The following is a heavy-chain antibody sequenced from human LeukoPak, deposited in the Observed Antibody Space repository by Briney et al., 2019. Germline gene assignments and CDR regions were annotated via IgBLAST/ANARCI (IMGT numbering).Heavy chain of an antibody. V-gene: IGHV4-59*01. J-gene: IGHJ5*02. D-gene: IGHD4-23*01. Sequence: SETLSLTCTVSGGSISTYYRSWIRQPPGKGLEWIGYIYYSGSTNYKPSLKSRVTMSVDTSKNQFSLKLSSVTAADTAVYYCAREGVTHNWFDPWGQGTLVTVSS. CDR2: IYYSGST. CDR3: AREGVTHNWFDP. CDR1: GGSISTYY.